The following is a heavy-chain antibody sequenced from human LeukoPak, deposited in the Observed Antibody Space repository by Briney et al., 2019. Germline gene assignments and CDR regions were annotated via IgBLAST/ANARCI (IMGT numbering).Heavy chain of an antibody. J-gene: IGHJ4*02. Sequence: TGGSLRLSCAASGFTFSSYAMSWVRQAPGKGLEWVSGISASGGSTYYADSVKGRLTISRDNSKNTLYLQMNSLRAEDTAVYYCAKYSSGWCFEYWGQRTLVTVSS. D-gene: IGHD6-19*01. CDR3: AKYSSGWCFEY. CDR1: GFTFSSYA. V-gene: IGHV3-23*01. CDR2: ISASGGST.